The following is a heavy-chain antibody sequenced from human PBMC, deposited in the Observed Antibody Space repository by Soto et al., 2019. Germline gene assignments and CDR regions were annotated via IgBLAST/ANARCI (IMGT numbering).Heavy chain of an antibody. D-gene: IGHD3-10*01. CDR2: IYWYDDK. J-gene: IGHJ5*02. Sequence: QITLKESGPTLVKPTQTLTLTCTFSGFSLSTSGVGVGWIRQPPGKALEWLALIYWYDDKRYRPSLKSRLTITKDTSKNHVVLTLTNMDPVDTATYYFAHSSSLWFANWFDPWGQGTMVSVSS. CDR1: GFSLSTSGVG. CDR3: AHSSSLWFANWFDP. V-gene: IGHV2-5*01.